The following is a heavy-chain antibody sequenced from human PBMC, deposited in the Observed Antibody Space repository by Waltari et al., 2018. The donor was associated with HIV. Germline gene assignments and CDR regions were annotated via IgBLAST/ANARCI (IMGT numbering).Heavy chain of an antibody. CDR2: KKQGGSGI. CDR3: ARRGGRSSPLGY. D-gene: IGHD6-13*01. Sequence: EVQLVESGGGLVQPGGSLRLSCAASGFTFSSYWMSWVRQAPGKGLEWVANKKQGGSGIYYVDSVKGRFTISRDNAKNALYLQMNSLRAEDTAVYFCARRGGRSSPLGYWGQGTLVTVSS. V-gene: IGHV3-7*01. J-gene: IGHJ4*02. CDR1: GFTFSSYW.